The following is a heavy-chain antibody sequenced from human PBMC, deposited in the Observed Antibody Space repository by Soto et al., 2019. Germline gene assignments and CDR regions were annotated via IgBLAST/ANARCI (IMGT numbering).Heavy chain of an antibody. V-gene: IGHV1-3*01. CDR3: AREIGSSGYYPYYYYGMDV. CDR2: INAGNGNT. J-gene: IGHJ6*02. Sequence: ASVKVSCKASGYTFTSYAMHWVRQAPGQRLEWMGWINAGNGNTKYSQKFQGRVTITRDTSASTAYMELSSLRSEDTAVYYCAREIGSSGYYPYYYYGMDVWGQGTTVTAP. D-gene: IGHD3-22*01. CDR1: GYTFTSYA.